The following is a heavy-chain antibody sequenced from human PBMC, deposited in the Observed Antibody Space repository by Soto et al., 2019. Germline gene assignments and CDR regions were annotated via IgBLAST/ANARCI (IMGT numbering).Heavy chain of an antibody. CDR1: GFTFSDYA. D-gene: IGHD3-22*01. Sequence: PGGSLRLSCAASGFTFSDYAMHWVRQTPGKGLESVSAISSNGGSTYYGNSVKGRFTISRDQSKNTLYLQMGSLRAEDMAVYYCARVHYDSSGPLDYWGQGTLVTV. J-gene: IGHJ4*02. CDR2: ISSNGGST. CDR3: ARVHYDSSGPLDY. V-gene: IGHV3-64*01.